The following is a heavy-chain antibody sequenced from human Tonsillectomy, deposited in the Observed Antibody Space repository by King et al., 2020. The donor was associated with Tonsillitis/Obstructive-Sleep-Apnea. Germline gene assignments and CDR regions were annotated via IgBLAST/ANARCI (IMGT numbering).Heavy chain of an antibody. CDR2: IIPILHIT. CDR3: ASDAGYCSSTTCYTPLDY. J-gene: IGHJ4*02. D-gene: IGHD2-2*02. V-gene: IGHV1-69*04. Sequence: VQLVQSGAEVKKPGSSVQVSCKASGGTFSSHAINWVRQAPGQGLEWMGRIIPILHITNYAQNFQGRVTITADIFTSTAYMEVSSLRSEDTAVYYCASDAGYCSSTTCYTPLDYWGQGTLVTVSS. CDR1: GGTFSSHA.